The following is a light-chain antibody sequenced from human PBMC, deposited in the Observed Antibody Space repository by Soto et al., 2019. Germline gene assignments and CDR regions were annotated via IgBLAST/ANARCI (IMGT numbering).Light chain of an antibody. CDR2: GAS. CDR1: QSVTSTY. V-gene: IGKV3-20*01. CDR3: QHYVNSTWT. J-gene: IGKJ1*01. Sequence: IVVTQSPGTMSLSPGERATLACRASQSVTSTYLAWYQQKSGQAPRLLIYGASSRATGIPDRFSGSGSGTDFTLTISRLEPEDFAVYYCQHYVNSTWTFGQGTQVAI.